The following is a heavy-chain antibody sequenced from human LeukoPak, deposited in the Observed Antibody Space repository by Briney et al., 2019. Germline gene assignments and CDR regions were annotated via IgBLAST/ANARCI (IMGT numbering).Heavy chain of an antibody. V-gene: IGHV3-13*01. CDR1: GFTFSSYD. CDR3: ARSHSMIVADDAFDI. J-gene: IGHJ3*02. D-gene: IGHD3-22*01. Sequence: GGSLRLSCAASGFTFSSYDMHWVRQATGKGLEWVSAIGTAGDTYYPGSVKGRFTISRENAKNSLYLQMNSLRAGDTAVYYCARSHSMIVADDAFDIWGQGTTATVSS. CDR2: IGTAGDT.